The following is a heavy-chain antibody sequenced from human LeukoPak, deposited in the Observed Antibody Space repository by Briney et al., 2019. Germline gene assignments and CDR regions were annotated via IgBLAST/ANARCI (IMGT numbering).Heavy chain of an antibody. CDR1: GFTFSSYW. CDR2: IKQDGSEK. V-gene: IGHV3-7*01. D-gene: IGHD2-21*01. J-gene: IGHJ4*02. CDR3: ARDLTPGVLWWVFDY. Sequence: GGSLRLSCAASGFTFSSYWMSWVRQAPGKGLEWVANIKQDGSEKYYVDSVKGRFTISRDNAKNSLYLQMNSLRAEDTAVYYCARDLTPGVLWWVFDYWGPGTLVTVSS.